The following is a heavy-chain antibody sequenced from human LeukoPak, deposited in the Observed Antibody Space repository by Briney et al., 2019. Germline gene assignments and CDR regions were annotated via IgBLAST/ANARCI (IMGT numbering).Heavy chain of an antibody. CDR1: GYTFTSYG. J-gene: IGHJ6*02. Sequence: GASVKVSCKASGYTFTSYGISWVRQAPGQGLEWIGWISAYNGNTNYAQKLQGRVTMTTDTSTSTAYMELRSLRSEDTAVYYCARVVVVVPAATGGYYYYGMDVWGQGTTVTVSS. CDR2: ISAYNGNT. CDR3: ARVVVVVPAATGGYYYYGMDV. D-gene: IGHD2-2*01. V-gene: IGHV1-18*01.